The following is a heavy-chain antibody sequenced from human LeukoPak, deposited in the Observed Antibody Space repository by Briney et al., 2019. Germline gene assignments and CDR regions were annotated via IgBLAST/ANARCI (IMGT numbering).Heavy chain of an antibody. Sequence: GGSLRLSCAASGFTFSSYSMNWVRQAPGKGLEWVSSISSSSSYIYYADSVKGRFTISRDNAKNSLYLQLNSLRAEDTAVYYCARASMNVGATMAFDIWGQGTMVTVSS. D-gene: IGHD1-26*01. J-gene: IGHJ3*02. V-gene: IGHV3-21*01. CDR1: GFTFSSYS. CDR3: ARASMNVGATMAFDI. CDR2: ISSSSSYI.